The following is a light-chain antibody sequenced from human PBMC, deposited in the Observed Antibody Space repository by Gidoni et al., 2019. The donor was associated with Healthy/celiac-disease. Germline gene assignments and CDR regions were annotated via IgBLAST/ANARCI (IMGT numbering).Light chain of an antibody. CDR2: GAS. J-gene: IGKJ5*01. CDR1: QSVRSSY. CDR3: QQYGSSPST. Sequence: VLKQSQGTISLSPGERATLSCRASQSVRSSYFAWYQQKPGQAPRLLIYGASSRATGIPDRFSGSGSVTDFTLTISRLEPEDFAVYYCQQYGSSPSTFGQGTRLEIK. V-gene: IGKV3-20*01.